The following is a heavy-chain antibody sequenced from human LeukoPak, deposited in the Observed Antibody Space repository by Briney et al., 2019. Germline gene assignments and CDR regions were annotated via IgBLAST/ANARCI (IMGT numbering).Heavy chain of an antibody. CDR3: ARGGRNDAFDV. Sequence: TSETLSLTCTVSGGSISSYYWSWIRQPPGKGLEWIGYIYYSGSTNYNPSLKSRVTISVDTSRNQFSLMLNSVTTSDTAVYYCARGGRNDAFDVWGQGTMVIVSS. V-gene: IGHV4-59*01. CDR1: GGSISSYY. CDR2: IYYSGST. J-gene: IGHJ3*01.